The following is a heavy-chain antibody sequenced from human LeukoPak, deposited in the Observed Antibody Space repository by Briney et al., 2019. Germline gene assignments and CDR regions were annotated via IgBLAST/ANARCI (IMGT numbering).Heavy chain of an antibody. D-gene: IGHD3-22*01. Sequence: ASVKVSCKASGYTFTGYYMHWVRQAPGQGLEWMGWINHNSGGTNYAQKFQGRVTMTRDTSISTAYMELSRLRSDDTAVYYCARGRVDYYDSSGYYNWFDPWGQGTLVTVSS. CDR2: INHNSGGT. CDR3: ARGRVDYYDSSGYYNWFDP. CDR1: GYTFTGYY. V-gene: IGHV1-2*02. J-gene: IGHJ5*02.